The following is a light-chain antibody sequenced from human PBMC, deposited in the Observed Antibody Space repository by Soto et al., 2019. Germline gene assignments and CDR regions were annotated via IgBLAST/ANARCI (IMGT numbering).Light chain of an antibody. V-gene: IGKV2-28*01. Sequence: TQSPSSLSASVGDRVTITCRASQGINSYLAWYQQKPGKVPQLLIYLGSNRASGVPDRFSGSGSGTDFTLKISRVEAGDVGVYYCMQALQTPPTFGQGTKVDI. CDR3: MQALQTPPT. CDR1: QGINSY. CDR2: LGS. J-gene: IGKJ1*01.